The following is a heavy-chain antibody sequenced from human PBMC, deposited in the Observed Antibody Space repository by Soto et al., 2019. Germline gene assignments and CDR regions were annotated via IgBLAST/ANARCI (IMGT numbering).Heavy chain of an antibody. J-gene: IGHJ5*02. CDR1: GYSFTSYW. CDR3: ARRPIPFYDILTGHEWWFDP. CDR2: IYPGDSDT. V-gene: IGHV5-51*01. D-gene: IGHD3-9*01. Sequence: GESLKISCKGSGYSFTSYWIGWVRQMPGKGLEWMGIIYPGDSDTRYSPSFQGQVTISADKSISTAYLQWSSLKASDTAMYYCARRPIPFYDILTGHEWWFDPWGQGTLVTVSS.